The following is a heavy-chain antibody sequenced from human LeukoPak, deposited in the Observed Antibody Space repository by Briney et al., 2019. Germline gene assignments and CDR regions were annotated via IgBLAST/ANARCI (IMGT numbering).Heavy chain of an antibody. CDR3: ARPYYYDSRIDP. J-gene: IGHJ5*02. Sequence: PSQTLSFTCTVSGGSISSGDYYWSWIRPPPGKGLEWIAYMYYSGSTYYNPSLKSRVTMSADTSKNQLSLKLSSVTAADTAVYYCARPYYYDSRIDPWGQGILVTVSS. D-gene: IGHD3-22*01. CDR2: MYYSGST. V-gene: IGHV4-30-4*01. CDR1: GGSISSGDYY.